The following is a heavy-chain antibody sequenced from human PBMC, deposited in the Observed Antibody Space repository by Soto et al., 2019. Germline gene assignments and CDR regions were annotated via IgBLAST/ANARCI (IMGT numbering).Heavy chain of an antibody. CDR1: GASVSSTYW. CDR3: ARYNAASGTYYFDY. V-gene: IGHV4-4*02. CDR2: INHRGSA. D-gene: IGHD6-13*01. J-gene: IGHJ4*02. Sequence: SDTLSLTCAVSGASVSSTYWWSWVRQPPGKGPEWIGEINHRGSANYNPSLKSRFTMSLDISKSQFSLRLTSVTAADTAVYFCARYNAASGTYYFDYWGRG.